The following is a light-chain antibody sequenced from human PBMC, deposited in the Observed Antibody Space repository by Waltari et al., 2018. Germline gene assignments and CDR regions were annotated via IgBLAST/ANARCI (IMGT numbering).Light chain of an antibody. CDR2: DVS. J-gene: IGLJ3*02. CDR1: GSVVASSNF. CDR3: CSYTGTWV. V-gene: IGLV2-11*01. Sequence: HSALTQPRSLSGSPGQSVTISCIGLGSVVASSNFVSWYQQLPGEAPKHVIYDVSERPSGVPDRFSGSKSGNSASLSVSGLQAEDEAVYYCCSYTGTWVFGGGTKLTVL.